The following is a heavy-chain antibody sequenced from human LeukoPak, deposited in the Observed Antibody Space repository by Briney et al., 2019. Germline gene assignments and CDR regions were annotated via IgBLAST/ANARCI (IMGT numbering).Heavy chain of an antibody. V-gene: IGHV4-4*07. D-gene: IGHD3-10*01. Sequence: SETLSLTCTVSDASISTYYGSWIRQPAGKGLEWIGHISSSGNTNYNPSLQSRVTMSVDTSKNKFSLKLTSVTAADTAVYYCARDVYYYSSGSYYNFDYWGQGTLVTVSS. CDR3: ARDVYYYSSGSYYNFDY. CDR2: ISSSGNT. J-gene: IGHJ4*02. CDR1: DASISTYY.